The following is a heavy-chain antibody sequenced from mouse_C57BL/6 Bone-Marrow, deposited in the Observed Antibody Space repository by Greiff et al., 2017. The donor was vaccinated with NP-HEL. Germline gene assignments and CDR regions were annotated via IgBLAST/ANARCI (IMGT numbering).Heavy chain of an antibody. Sequence: QVQLQQPGTELVKPGASVKLSCKASGYTFTGYWMHWVKQRPGQGLEWIGKINPSNGGTNYNEKFKSKATLTVDKSSSTAYMQLSSLTSEDSAVYYCARRLLRSYYYDYWGQGTTLTVSS. V-gene: IGHV1-53*01. J-gene: IGHJ2*01. CDR2: INPSNGGT. CDR3: ARRLLRSYYYDY. D-gene: IGHD1-1*01. CDR1: GYTFTGYW.